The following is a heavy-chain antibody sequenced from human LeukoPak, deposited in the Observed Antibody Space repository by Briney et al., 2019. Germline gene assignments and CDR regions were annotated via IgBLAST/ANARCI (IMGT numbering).Heavy chain of an antibody. CDR1: GYSTSSGYY. Sequence: PETLSLTRTVSGYSTSSGYYWGGIRRPPGKGGGGFGTIIHSGSTYYKPSLKRRVTIAVDTCKSPFSLKLSSVTAADTAVYYCARDLRGGSSGYYGGGYYYYMDVWGKGTPVTVSS. D-gene: IGHD3-22*01. J-gene: IGHJ6*03. CDR2: IIHSGST. V-gene: IGHV4-38-2*02. CDR3: ARDLRGGSSGYYGGGYYYYMDV.